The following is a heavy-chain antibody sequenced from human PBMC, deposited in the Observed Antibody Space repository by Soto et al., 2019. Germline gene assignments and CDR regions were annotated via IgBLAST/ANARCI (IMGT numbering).Heavy chain of an antibody. V-gene: IGHV4-39*01. CDR1: GGSISSSSFY. D-gene: IGHD2-2*01. CDR2: IYYSGST. CDR3: ARHPLGCSSSTCYRHFDS. Sequence: PSDTLYLTCTVSGGSISSSSFYWCWIRQPPGKGLEWIGSIYYSGSTYYNPSLKSRVTISVDTSKNQFSLKLSSVTAADTAVYYCARHPLGCSSSTCYRHFDSWGQGTLVIVSS. J-gene: IGHJ4*02.